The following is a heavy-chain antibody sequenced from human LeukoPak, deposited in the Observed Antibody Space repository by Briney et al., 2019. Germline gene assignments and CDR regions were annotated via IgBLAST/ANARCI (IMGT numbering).Heavy chain of an antibody. V-gene: IGHV3-23*01. CDR3: ANSYYNFWSGFAN. Sequence: PGGSLRLSCAASGLTFSTQAMSWVRQAPGKGLEWVSSISDSSSGIYYADSVKGRFTISRDNSKSTLFLDMNGLRVEDTAIYYCANSYYNFWSGFANWGQGTLVSVSS. CDR1: GLTFSTQA. J-gene: IGHJ4*02. D-gene: IGHD3-3*01. CDR2: ISDSSSGI.